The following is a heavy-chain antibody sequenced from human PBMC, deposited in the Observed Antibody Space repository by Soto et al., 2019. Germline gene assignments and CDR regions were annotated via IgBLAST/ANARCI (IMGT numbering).Heavy chain of an antibody. CDR2: FDPEDGET. CDR3: ATVAARYYGMDV. Sequence: GASVKVSCKVSGYTLTELSMHWVRQAPGKGLEWMGGFDPEDGETIYAQKFQGRVTMTEDTSTDTAYMELSSLRSEDTAVYYCATVAARYYGMDVRGQGTTVTVSS. D-gene: IGHD6-6*01. CDR1: GYTLTELS. J-gene: IGHJ6*02. V-gene: IGHV1-24*01.